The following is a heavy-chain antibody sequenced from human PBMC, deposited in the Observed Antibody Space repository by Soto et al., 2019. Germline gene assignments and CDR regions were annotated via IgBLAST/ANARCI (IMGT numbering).Heavy chain of an antibody. CDR2: INPNSGGT. V-gene: IGHV1-2*04. CDR1: GYTFTGYY. CDR3: ARARYSSGSDAFDI. Sequence: ASVKVSCKASGYTFTGYYMHWVRQAPGQGLEWMGWINPNSGGTNYAQKFQGWVTMTRDTSISTAYMELSRLRSDDTAVYYCARARYSSGSDAFDIWGQGTMVTVSS. D-gene: IGHD6-19*01. J-gene: IGHJ3*02.